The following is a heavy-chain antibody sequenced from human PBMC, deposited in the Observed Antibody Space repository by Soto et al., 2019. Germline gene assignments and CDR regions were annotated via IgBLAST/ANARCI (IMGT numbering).Heavy chain of an antibody. CDR3: VKDRMAYNSVWDPFDI. CDR1: GFTFYSYA. CDR2: IGSVGGDT. D-gene: IGHD1-20*01. V-gene: IGHV3-23*01. J-gene: IGHJ3*02. Sequence: GSLRLSCAASGFTFYSYAMSWVRQAPGKGLEWVSTIGSVGGDTYYADSVKGRFTISRDDSKNTLLLQMNSLRAEDTAVYYCVKDRMAYNSVWDPFDIWGQGTMVTVSS.